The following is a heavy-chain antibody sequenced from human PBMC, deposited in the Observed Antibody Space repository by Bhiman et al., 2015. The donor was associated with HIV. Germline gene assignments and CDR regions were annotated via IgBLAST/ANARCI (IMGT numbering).Heavy chain of an antibody. Sequence: QVQLVESGGGVVQPGRSLRLSCAASGFTFSTSGMHWVRQAPGKGMEWVAVVSYDGSKKYYADSVKGRFTISRDNSKNTLFLQMNSLRGEDTAIYYCARDLFFVVAGGPDSYYYGLDVWGQGTTVTVSS. D-gene: IGHD6-19*01. J-gene: IGHJ6*02. CDR3: ARDLFFVVAGGPDSYYYGLDV. CDR2: VSYDGSKK. CDR1: GFTFSTSG. V-gene: IGHV3-30*03.